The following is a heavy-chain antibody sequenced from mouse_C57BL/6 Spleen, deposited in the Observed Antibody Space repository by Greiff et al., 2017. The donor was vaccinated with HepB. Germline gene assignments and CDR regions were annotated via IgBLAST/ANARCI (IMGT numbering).Heavy chain of an antibody. Sequence: VQRVESGAELARPGASVKLSCKASGYTFTSYGISWVKQRTGQGLEWIGEIYPRSGNTYYNEKFKGKATLTADKSSSTAYMELRSLTSEDSAVYFCAREVAGYYFDYWGQGTTLTVSS. D-gene: IGHD1-1*02. CDR1: GYTFTSYG. V-gene: IGHV1-81*01. CDR2: IYPRSGNT. J-gene: IGHJ2*01. CDR3: AREVAGYYFDY.